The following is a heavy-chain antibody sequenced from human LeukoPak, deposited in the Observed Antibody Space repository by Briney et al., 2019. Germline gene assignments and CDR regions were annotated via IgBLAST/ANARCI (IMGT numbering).Heavy chain of an antibody. CDR1: GFTFSNYA. J-gene: IGHJ4*02. Sequence: GGSLRLSCATSGFTFSNYAMSWVRQAPGKGLEWVSTISVSGGSTYYADTVKGRFTISRDNSKNTMYLQMNSLRAEDTAVYYCAKTYGPNYSDYWGQGTLVSASS. CDR3: AKTYGPNYSDY. CDR2: ISVSGGST. D-gene: IGHD2-8*01. V-gene: IGHV3-23*01.